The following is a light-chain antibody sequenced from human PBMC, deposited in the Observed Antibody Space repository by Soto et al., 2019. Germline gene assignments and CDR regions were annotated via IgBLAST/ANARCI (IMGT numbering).Light chain of an antibody. CDR3: QQYNNSLT. V-gene: IGKV3-20*01. CDR2: GAS. CDR1: QSVSSY. J-gene: IGKJ4*01. Sequence: EIVLTQSPGTLSLSPGERATLSCRASQSVSSYLAWYQQKPGQAPRLLIYGASSRGTGIPDRFSGSGSGTDFTLTISRLEHEDLAVYYCQQYNNSLTFGGGTKVEIK.